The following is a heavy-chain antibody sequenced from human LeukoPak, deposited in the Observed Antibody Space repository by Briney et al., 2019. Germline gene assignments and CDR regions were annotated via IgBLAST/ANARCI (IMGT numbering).Heavy chain of an antibody. V-gene: IGHV3-23*01. CDR2: ISVSGGST. CDR1: GFTFSNYA. J-gene: IGHJ4*02. CDR3: AKARFEGILGTTFDY. D-gene: IGHD1-14*01. Sequence: GGSLGLSCAASGFTFSNYAMSWVGQAPGKGLEWVSVISVSGGSTYYADSVKGRFTISRDNSKSTLYLQMNSLRAQGTAVYYCAKARFEGILGTTFDYWGQGTLVTVSS.